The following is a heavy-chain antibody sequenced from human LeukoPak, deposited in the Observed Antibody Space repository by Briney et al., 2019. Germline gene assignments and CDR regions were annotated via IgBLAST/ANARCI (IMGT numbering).Heavy chain of an antibody. Sequence: ASVQVSCKGSGYTFTSYGISGVRQAPGQGLEWMGWISAYNGNTNYVQKLQGRVTMTTDTSTSKAYMELRSLRSDDSAVYCCARDSIVVVPAALLYWGQGTLVTVSS. J-gene: IGHJ4*02. CDR3: ARDSIVVVPAALLY. V-gene: IGHV1-18*01. CDR1: GYTFTSYG. CDR2: ISAYNGNT. D-gene: IGHD2-2*01.